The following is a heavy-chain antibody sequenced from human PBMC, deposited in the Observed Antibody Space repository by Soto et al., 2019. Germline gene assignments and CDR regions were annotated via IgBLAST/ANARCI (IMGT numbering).Heavy chain of an antibody. CDR3: ARGIVVEVAARETYKWFDP. D-gene: IGHD2-15*01. V-gene: IGHV3-11*01. J-gene: IGHJ5*02. Sequence: QVQLVESGGGLVKPGGSLRLSCAASGFTFSDYYMTWSRQAPGKGLEWVSYISSTGNTIYYADSVKGRFTISRDNARNSMSLQLNSLRVEDTAVYYCARGIVVEVAARETYKWFDPWVQGTLVIVSS. CDR2: ISSTGNTI. CDR1: GFTFSDYY.